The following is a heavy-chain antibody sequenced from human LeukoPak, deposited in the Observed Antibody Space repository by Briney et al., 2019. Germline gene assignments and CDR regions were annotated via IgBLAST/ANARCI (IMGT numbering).Heavy chain of an antibody. V-gene: IGHV4-61*02. CDR1: GGYVSSGSYY. D-gene: IGHD4-17*01. J-gene: IGHJ4*02. Sequence: SETLSLTCTVSGGYVSSGSYYWNWIRQPAGKGLEWIGRIYTSGSTNYNPSLKSRVTMSVDTSKNQFSLKLSSVTAADTAVYYCARGPPTVTTFKPYYFDYWGQGTLVTVSS. CDR2: IYTSGST. CDR3: ARGPPTVTTFKPYYFDY.